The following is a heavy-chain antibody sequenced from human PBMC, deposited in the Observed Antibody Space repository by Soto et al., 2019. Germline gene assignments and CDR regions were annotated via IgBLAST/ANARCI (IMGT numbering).Heavy chain of an antibody. D-gene: IGHD3-10*01. J-gene: IGHJ4*02. Sequence: GGSLRLSCAASGFTFSSYAMSWVRQAPGKGLEWVSAISGSGGSTYYADSVKGRFTISRDNSKNTLYLQMNSLRAEDTAVYYLAKDSLYYYGSGGYYNYWGQGTLVTVSS. CDR1: GFTFSSYA. V-gene: IGHV3-23*01. CDR3: AKDSLYYYGSGGYYNY. CDR2: ISGSGGST.